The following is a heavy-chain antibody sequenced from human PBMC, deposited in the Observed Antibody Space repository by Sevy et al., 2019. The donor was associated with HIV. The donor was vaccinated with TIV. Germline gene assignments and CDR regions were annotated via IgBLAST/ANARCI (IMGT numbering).Heavy chain of an antibody. D-gene: IGHD7-27*01. Sequence: ASVKVSCKASGYTFTSYGISWVRQAPGQGLEWMGWISAYNGNTNYAQKLQGRVTMTTDTSTSTAYMELKSLRSDDTAVYYCARDGYLGTESYYFDYWGQGTLVTVSS. CDR2: ISAYNGNT. V-gene: IGHV1-18*01. CDR1: GYTFTSYG. CDR3: ARDGYLGTESYYFDY. J-gene: IGHJ4*02.